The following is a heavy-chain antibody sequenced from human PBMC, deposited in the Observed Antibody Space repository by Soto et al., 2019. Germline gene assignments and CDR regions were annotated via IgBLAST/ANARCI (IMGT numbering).Heavy chain of an antibody. D-gene: IGHD6-19*01. CDR2: ITPSSGTI. Sequence: GSLRLSCAASGFTFSSYSMNWVRQAPGKGLEWVSYITPSSGTIYYADSVKGRFTISRDNGKNSLYLQMNSLRDEDTAVYYCARDIGSGWYYFDYWGQGNMVTVSS. V-gene: IGHV3-48*02. CDR3: ARDIGSGWYYFDY. CDR1: GFTFSSYS. J-gene: IGHJ4*02.